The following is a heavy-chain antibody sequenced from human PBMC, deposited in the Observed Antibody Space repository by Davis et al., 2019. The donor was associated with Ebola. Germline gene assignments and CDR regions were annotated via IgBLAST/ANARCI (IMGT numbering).Heavy chain of an antibody. D-gene: IGHD3-3*01. V-gene: IGHV3-7*03. CDR3: ARDFWSGYSDYGMDV. Sequence: GESLKISCAASGFTFSSYAMSWVRQAPGKGLEWVASIKQDGSEKYYVDSVKGRFTISRDNAKNSLYLQMNSLRAEDTAVYYCARDFWSGYSDYGMDVWGQGTTVTVSS. CDR1: GFTFSSYA. J-gene: IGHJ6*02. CDR2: IKQDGSEK.